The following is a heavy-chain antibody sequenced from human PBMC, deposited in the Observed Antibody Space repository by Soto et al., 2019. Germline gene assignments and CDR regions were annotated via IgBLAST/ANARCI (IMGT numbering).Heavy chain of an antibody. CDR2: ISYDGTNK. CDR1: GFTFRSYA. J-gene: IGHJ4*01. Sequence: QVQLVESEGGVVQPGRSLRLSCAASGFTFRSYAMDWVRQAPGKVLEWVAVISYDGTNKYYADSVKGRFTISRDNSKNLQAAEMNSLRPEDTAVYYCARGDSNRCSDLWGQGTLVTGSS. V-gene: IGHV3-30*01. D-gene: IGHD6-13*01. CDR3: ARGDSNRCSDL.